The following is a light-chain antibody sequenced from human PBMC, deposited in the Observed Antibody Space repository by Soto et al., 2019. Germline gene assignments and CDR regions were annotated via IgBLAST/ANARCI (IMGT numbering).Light chain of an antibody. Sequence: QSALTQPRSVSGSPGQSVTISCTGTISDVAGYNYVSWYQHHPGKAPKLLISDVTKRPSWVPDRFSGSKSGSTASLTISELQAEDEADYHCCSYAGSHTPWVFGGGTKLTVL. CDR1: ISDVAGYNY. CDR2: DVT. CDR3: CSYAGSHTPWV. V-gene: IGLV2-11*01. J-gene: IGLJ3*02.